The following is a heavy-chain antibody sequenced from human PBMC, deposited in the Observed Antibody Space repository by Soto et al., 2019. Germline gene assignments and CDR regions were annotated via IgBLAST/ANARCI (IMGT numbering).Heavy chain of an antibody. Sequence: GASVKVSCKASGGTFSSYAISWVRQAPGQGLEWMGGIIPIFGTANYAQKFQGRVTITADESTSTAYMELSSLRSEDTAVYYCAAPGRDGYKLDYWGQGTLVTVPQ. D-gene: IGHD5-12*01. CDR1: GGTFSSYA. CDR3: AAPGRDGYKLDY. J-gene: IGHJ4*02. V-gene: IGHV1-69*13. CDR2: IIPIFGTA.